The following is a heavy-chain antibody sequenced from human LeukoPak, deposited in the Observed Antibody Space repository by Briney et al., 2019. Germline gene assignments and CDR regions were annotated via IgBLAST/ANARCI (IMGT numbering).Heavy chain of an antibody. J-gene: IGHJ4*02. Sequence: GGSLRLSCAASGFPFSNYWMSWVRQAPGKGLEWVANIKEDGSEKNYVDSVKGRFTISRDNAKNSVYLQMDSLRAEDTAVYHCARSGSYFDYLGQGTLVTVSS. V-gene: IGHV3-7*01. CDR1: GFPFSNYW. D-gene: IGHD1-26*01. CDR2: IKEDGSEK. CDR3: ARSGSYFDY.